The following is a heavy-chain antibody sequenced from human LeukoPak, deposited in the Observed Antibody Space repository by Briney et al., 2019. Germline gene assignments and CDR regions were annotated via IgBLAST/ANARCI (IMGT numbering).Heavy chain of an antibody. D-gene: IGHD5-12*01. CDR3: ARYSRADY. Sequence: GGTLRLSCAASGFTFSSYGMSWVRQAPGKGLEWVSAISGSGGSTYYADSVKGRFTISRDNAKNSLYLQMNSLRAEDTAVYYCARYSRADYWGQGTLVTVSS. J-gene: IGHJ4*02. CDR1: GFTFSSYG. V-gene: IGHV3-23*01. CDR2: ISGSGGST.